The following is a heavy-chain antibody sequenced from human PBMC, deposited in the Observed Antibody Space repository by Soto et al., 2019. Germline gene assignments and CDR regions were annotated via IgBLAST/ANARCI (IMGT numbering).Heavy chain of an antibody. CDR2: ISGSGGST. V-gene: IGHV3-23*01. Sequence: GGSLRLSCAASGFTFSSYVMSWVRQAPGKGLEWVSAISGSGGSTYYADSVTGRFTISRDNSKNTLYLQMNSLRAEDTAVYYCAKVGDSGYDFFTAWGQGTLVTVSS. J-gene: IGHJ5*02. CDR1: GFTFSSYV. CDR3: AKVGDSGYDFFTA. D-gene: IGHD5-12*01.